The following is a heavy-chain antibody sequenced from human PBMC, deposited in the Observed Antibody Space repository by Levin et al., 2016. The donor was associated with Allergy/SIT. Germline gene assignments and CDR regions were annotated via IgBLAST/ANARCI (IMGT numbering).Heavy chain of an antibody. CDR1: GFTFSSYA. CDR2: ISYDGSNK. CDR3: ARSRGDDSSGWYYFDY. J-gene: IGHJ4*02. Sequence: GESLKISCAASGFTFSSYAMHWVRQAPGKGLEWVAVISYDGSNKYYADSVKGRFTISRDNSKNTLYLQMNSLRAEDTAVYYCARSRGDDSSGWYYFDYWGQGTLVTVSS. D-gene: IGHD6-19*01. V-gene: IGHV3-30-3*01.